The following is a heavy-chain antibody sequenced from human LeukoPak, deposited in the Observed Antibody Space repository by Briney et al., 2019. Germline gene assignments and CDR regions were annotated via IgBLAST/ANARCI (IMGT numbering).Heavy chain of an antibody. J-gene: IGHJ4*02. CDR3: ARDSGSYYYYFDY. D-gene: IGHD1-26*01. CDR2: INPNSGGT. V-gene: IGHV1-2*02. CDR1: GYTFTGYY. Sequence: GASVTVSCKASGYTFTGYYMHWVRQAPGQGLEWMGWINPNSGGTNYAQKFQGRVTMTRDTSISTAYMELSRLRSDDTAVYFCARDSGSYYYYFDYWGQGTLSPSPQ.